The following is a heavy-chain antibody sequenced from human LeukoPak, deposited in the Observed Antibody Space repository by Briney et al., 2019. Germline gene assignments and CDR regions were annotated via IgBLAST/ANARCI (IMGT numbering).Heavy chain of an antibody. V-gene: IGHV1-2*06. D-gene: IGHD3-22*01. J-gene: IGHJ4*02. CDR1: GYTFTGYY. CDR3: ARVSGWLLLRDFDY. Sequence: ASVKVSCKASGYTFTGYYMHWVRQAPGQGLEWMGRINPNSGGTNYAQKFQGRVTMTRDTSISTAYMELSRLRSDDTAVYYCARVSGWLLLRDFDYWGQGTLVTVSS. CDR2: INPNSGGT.